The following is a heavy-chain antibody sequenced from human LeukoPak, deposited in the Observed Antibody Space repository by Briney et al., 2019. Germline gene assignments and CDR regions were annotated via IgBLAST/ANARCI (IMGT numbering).Heavy chain of an antibody. V-gene: IGHV4-34*01. D-gene: IGHD2-2*01. J-gene: IGHJ5*02. CDR2: INHSGST. CDR1: GGSFSGYY. Sequence: SETLSLTCAVYGGSFSGYYWSWIRQPPGKGLEWIGEINHSGSTNYNPSLKSRVTISVDTSENQFSLKLSSVTAADTAVYYCARFCVVPAAHKKYNWFDPWGQGTLVTVSS. CDR3: ARFCVVPAAHKKYNWFDP.